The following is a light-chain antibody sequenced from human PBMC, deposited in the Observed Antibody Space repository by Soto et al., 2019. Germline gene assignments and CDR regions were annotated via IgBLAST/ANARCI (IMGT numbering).Light chain of an antibody. V-gene: IGLV1-40*01. CDR2: GNS. CDR3: QSYDSSLSGV. Sequence: QSVLTQPPSVSGAPGQRVTISCTGSSSNIGAGYDVHWYQQLPGTAPKLLIYGNSNRPSGVPDRFSGSKSGTSASLAITGLQPEDEADYYCQSYDSSLSGVLGGGTKVTVL. CDR1: SSNIGAGYD. J-gene: IGLJ3*02.